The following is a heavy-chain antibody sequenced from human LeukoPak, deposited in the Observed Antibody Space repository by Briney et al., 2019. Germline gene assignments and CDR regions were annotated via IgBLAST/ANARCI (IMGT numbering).Heavy chain of an antibody. CDR2: IYPGDSDT. CDR1: GYSFTSYW. CDR3: ARIKWVYGSGSYQNAFDI. J-gene: IGHJ3*02. D-gene: IGHD3-10*01. V-gene: IGHV5-51*01. Sequence: GESLKISCKGSGYSFTSYWIGWVRQMPGKGLEWMGIIYPGDSDTRYSPSFQGQVTISADKSISTAYLQWSSLKASDTAMYYCARIKWVYGSGSYQNAFDIWGQGTMVTASS.